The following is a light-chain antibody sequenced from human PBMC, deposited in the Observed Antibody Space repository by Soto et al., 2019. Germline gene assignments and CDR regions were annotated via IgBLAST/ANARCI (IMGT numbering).Light chain of an antibody. V-gene: IGLV2-14*01. Sequence: QSALTQPASVSGSPGQSVTISCTGTSSDVGGYNYVSWYQQHPGKAPKLMIYDVSKRPSGVSDRFSGSKSGNTASLTISGLQADDEADYYCSSDAGSNTYVFGTGTKVTVL. J-gene: IGLJ1*01. CDR1: SSDVGGYNY. CDR3: SSDAGSNTYV. CDR2: DVS.